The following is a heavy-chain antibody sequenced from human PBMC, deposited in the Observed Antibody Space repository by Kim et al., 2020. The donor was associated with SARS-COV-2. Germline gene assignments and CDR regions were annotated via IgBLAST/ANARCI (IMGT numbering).Heavy chain of an antibody. J-gene: IGHJ5*02. Sequence: STNYNPSLKSRVTISVDTSKNQFSLKLSSVTAADTAVYYCATAAAEGFDPWGQGTLVTVSS. CDR2: ST. D-gene: IGHD6-13*01. CDR3: ATAAAEGFDP. V-gene: IGHV4-59*01.